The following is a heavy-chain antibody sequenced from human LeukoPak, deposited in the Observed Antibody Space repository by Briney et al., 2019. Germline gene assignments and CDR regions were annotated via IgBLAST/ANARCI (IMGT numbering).Heavy chain of an antibody. J-gene: IGHJ4*02. D-gene: IGHD6-13*01. Sequence: GGSLRLSCAASGFTVSSNYMSWVRQAPGKGLEWVSAIYSGGSTYYADSVKGRFTISRDNSKNTLYLQMNSLRAEDTAVYYCARDDIAAAGTGYWGQGTLVTVSS. CDR1: GFTVSSNY. CDR3: ARDDIAAAGTGY. V-gene: IGHV3-53*01. CDR2: IYSGGST.